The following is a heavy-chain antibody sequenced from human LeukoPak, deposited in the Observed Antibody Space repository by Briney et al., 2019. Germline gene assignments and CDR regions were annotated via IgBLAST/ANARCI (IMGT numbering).Heavy chain of an antibody. D-gene: IGHD2-8*01. CDR1: GFTFSTYW. J-gene: IGHJ4*02. CDR2: IKQDGSDK. CDR3: ATNRYFDY. Sequence: GGSLRLSCAASGFTFSTYWMSWVRQAPGKGLEWVANIKQDGSDKYYASSVKGRFTISRDNAKNSLYLQMNSLRAEDTAVYYCATNRYFDYWGQGTLVTVSS. V-gene: IGHV3-7*01.